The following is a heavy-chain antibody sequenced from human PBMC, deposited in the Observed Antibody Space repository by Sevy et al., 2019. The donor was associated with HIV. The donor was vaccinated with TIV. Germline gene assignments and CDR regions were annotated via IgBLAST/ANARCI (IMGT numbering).Heavy chain of an antibody. CDR2: LSSSTSTI. CDR1: GFSFSGYN. D-gene: IGHD1-7*01. CDR3: ARDSSWNYESYFYGMDV. Sequence: GGSLRLSCAASGFSFSGYNMNWVRQAPGKGLEWVSYLSSSTSTIHYADSVKGRFTISRENAKNSLFLQMNSLRDEDTAVYYCARDSSWNYESYFYGMDVWGQGTTVTVSS. V-gene: IGHV3-48*02. J-gene: IGHJ6*02.